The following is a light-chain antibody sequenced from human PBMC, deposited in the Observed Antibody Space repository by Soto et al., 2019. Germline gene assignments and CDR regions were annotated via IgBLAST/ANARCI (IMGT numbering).Light chain of an antibody. J-gene: IGKJ1*01. CDR3: QQYNRT. CDR1: QSISSW. Sequence: DIKMTQSPSTLSASVGDRVTITCRASQSISSWLAWYQQKPGKAPKLLIYKASSLESGVPSRFSGSGSGTEYTLTISSLQPDDFATYYCQQYNRTFGQGTKVDIK. V-gene: IGKV1-5*03. CDR2: KAS.